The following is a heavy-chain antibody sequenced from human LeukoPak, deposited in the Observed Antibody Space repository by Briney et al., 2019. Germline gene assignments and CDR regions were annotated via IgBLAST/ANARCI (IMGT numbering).Heavy chain of an antibody. Sequence: GGSLRLSCAASGFTFSSYAMHWVRQAPGKGLEWVAVISYDGSNKYYADSVKGRFTISRDNSKNTLYLQVNSLRAEATAVYYCARENRDIVVVPAARRAFDIWGQGTMVTVSS. CDR1: GFTFSSYA. D-gene: IGHD2-2*01. V-gene: IGHV3-30-3*01. CDR2: ISYDGSNK. J-gene: IGHJ3*02. CDR3: ARENRDIVVVPAARRAFDI.